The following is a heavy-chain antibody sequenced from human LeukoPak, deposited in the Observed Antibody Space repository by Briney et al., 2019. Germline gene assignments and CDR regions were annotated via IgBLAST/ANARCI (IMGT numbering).Heavy chain of an antibody. CDR2: IYYSGST. CDR3: ARQRWEQRGRDYYFNGLDV. Sequence: SETLSLTCTVSGGSISSSSYYLGWIRQPPGKGLEWIRSIYYSGSTYYNPSLKSRVTISVDTSKNQFSLKLSSVTAADTAVYYCARQRWEQRGRDYYFNGLDVWGPGTTVIVSS. J-gene: IGHJ6*02. CDR1: GGSISSSSYY. V-gene: IGHV4-39*07. D-gene: IGHD1-26*01.